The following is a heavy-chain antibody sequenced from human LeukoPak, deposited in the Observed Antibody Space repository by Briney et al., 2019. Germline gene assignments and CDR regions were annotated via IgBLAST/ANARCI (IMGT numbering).Heavy chain of an antibody. CDR1: GFTFSSYS. D-gene: IGHD3-22*01. V-gene: IGHV3-48*01. Sequence: GGSLRLSCAASGFTFSSYSMNWVRQTPGKGLEWVSYISSSSSTIYYADSVKGRFTISRDNAKNSLYLQMNSLRAEGTAVYYCARDRPVYYYDSSGAFDYWGQGTLVTVSS. CDR3: ARDRPVYYYDSSGAFDY. J-gene: IGHJ4*02. CDR2: ISSSSSTI.